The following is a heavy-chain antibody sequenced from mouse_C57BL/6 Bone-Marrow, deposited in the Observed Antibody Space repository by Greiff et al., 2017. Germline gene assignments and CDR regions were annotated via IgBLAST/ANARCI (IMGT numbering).Heavy chain of an antibody. CDR2: ISDGGSYS. J-gene: IGHJ2*01. CDR1: GFTFSSYA. V-gene: IGHV5-4*01. D-gene: IGHD1-1*01. Sequence: VQVVESGGGLVKPGGSLNLSCAASGFTFSSYAMSWVRQTPEKRLEWVATISDGGSYSYYPDNVKGRFTISRDNAKNNLYLQMSHLKSEDTAMYYCARDAYYYGSSLYFDYWGQGTTLTVAS. CDR3: ARDAYYYGSSLYFDY.